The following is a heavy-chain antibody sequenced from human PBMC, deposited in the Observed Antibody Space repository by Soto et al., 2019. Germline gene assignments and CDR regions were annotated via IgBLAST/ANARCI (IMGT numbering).Heavy chain of an antibody. Sequence: GGSLRLSCAASGFTFSSYWMHWVRQAPGKGLVWVSRINSDGSSTSYADSVKGRFTISRDNAKNTLYLQMNSLRAEDTAVYYCARVFGGYGHIMGFDYWGQGTLVTVSS. CDR1: GFTFSSYW. D-gene: IGHD3-3*01. V-gene: IGHV3-74*01. J-gene: IGHJ4*02. CDR3: ARVFGGYGHIMGFDY. CDR2: INSDGSST.